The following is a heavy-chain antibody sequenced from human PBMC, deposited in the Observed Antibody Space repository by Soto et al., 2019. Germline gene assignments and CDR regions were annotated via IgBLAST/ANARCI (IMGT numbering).Heavy chain of an antibody. CDR1: GGSFSGYY. CDR2: IIHTGST. J-gene: IGHJ4*02. CDR3: ARVGQTPSDY. V-gene: IGHV4-34*12. Sequence: PSETLSLTCAVSGGSFSGYYWSWIRQPPGKGLEWIGEIIHTGSTNYNPSLKSRITISVDTSKKHFSLKLRYVTAADTAVYYCARVGQTPSDYWGQGTLVTVSS.